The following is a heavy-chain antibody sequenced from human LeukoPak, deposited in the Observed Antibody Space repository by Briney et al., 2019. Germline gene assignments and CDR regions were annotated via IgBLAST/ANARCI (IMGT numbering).Heavy chain of an antibody. D-gene: IGHD2-2*01. Sequence: SETLSLTCAVYGGSFSGYYWSWIRQPPWKGLEWIGEINHSGSTNYNPSLKSRVTISVDTSKNQFSLKLSSVTAADTAVYYCARVGRYCSSTSCPPRWFDPWGQGTLVTVSS. V-gene: IGHV4-34*01. CDR1: GGSFSGYY. J-gene: IGHJ5*02. CDR3: ARVGRYCSSTSCPPRWFDP. CDR2: INHSGST.